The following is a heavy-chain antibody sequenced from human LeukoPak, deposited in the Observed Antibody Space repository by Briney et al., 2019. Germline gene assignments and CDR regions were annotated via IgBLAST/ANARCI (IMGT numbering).Heavy chain of an antibody. CDR1: GGTFSSYP. CDR3: AREGGFRVVLEGYFQH. J-gene: IGHJ1*01. V-gene: IGHV1-69*06. D-gene: IGHD3-3*01. CDR2: IIPIFGTA. Sequence: GASVKVSCKASGGTFSSYPISWVRQAPGQGLEWMGRIIPIFGTANYAQKFQGRITITADKSTSTAYMELSSLRSEDTAVYYCAREGGFRVVLEGYFQHWGQGTLVSVSS.